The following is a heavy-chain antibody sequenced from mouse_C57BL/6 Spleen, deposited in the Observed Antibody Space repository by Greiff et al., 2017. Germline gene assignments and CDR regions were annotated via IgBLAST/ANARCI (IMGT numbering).Heavy chain of an antibody. J-gene: IGHJ4*01. CDR2: IHPSDSDT. D-gene: IGHD1-1*01. CDR3: ATRRITTVVATPLYAMDY. CDR1: GYTFTSYW. V-gene: IGHV1-74*01. Sequence: QVQLQQPGAELVKPGASVKVSCKASGYTFTSYWMHWVKQRPGQGLEWIGRIHPSDSDTNYNQKFTGKATLTVDKSSSTAYMQLSSLTSEDSAVYYCATRRITTVVATPLYAMDYWGQGTSVTVSS.